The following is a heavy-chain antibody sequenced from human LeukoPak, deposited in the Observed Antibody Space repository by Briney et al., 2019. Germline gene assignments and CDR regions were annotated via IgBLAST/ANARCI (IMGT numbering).Heavy chain of an antibody. V-gene: IGHV4-30-2*01. CDR3: ARGLAFDY. J-gene: IGHJ4*02. CDR2: IYHSGST. Sequence: PSQTLSLTCAVSGGSISSGGYSWSWIRQPPGKGLEWIGYIYHSGSTYYNPSLKSRVTISVDRSKNQFSLKLSSVTAADTAVYYCARGLAFDYRGQGTLVTVSS. CDR1: GGSISSGGYS. D-gene: IGHD6-13*01.